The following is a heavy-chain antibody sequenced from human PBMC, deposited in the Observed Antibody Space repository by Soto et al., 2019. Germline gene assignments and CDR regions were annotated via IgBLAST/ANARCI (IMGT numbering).Heavy chain of an antibody. D-gene: IGHD3-22*01. V-gene: IGHV1-3*05. CDR3: ARSSGYYLIDDY. J-gene: IGHJ4*02. CDR2: INAGNGNT. Sequence: QVQLVQSGAEEKKPGASVKVSCKASGYTFTNYAMHWVRQAPGHRLEWMGWINAGNGNTKYSQKFQGRVAITRDTSASTDYMELSSLRSEDTAVYYCARSSGYYLIDDYWGQGTLVTVSS. CDR1: GYTFTNYA.